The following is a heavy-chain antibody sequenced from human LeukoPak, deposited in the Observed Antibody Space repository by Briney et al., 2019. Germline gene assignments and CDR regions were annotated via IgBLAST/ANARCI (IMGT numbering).Heavy chain of an antibody. CDR3: ARLFFSGYSSGWYRGRNFDY. CDR2: INHSGST. CDR1: GGSFSGYY. Sequence: PSETLSLTCAVYGGSFSGYYWSWIRQPPGKGLEWIGEINHSGSTNYNPSLKSRVTISVDTSKNQFSLKLSSVTAADTAVYYCARLFFSGYSSGWYRGRNFDYWGQGTLVTVSS. V-gene: IGHV4-34*01. D-gene: IGHD6-19*01. J-gene: IGHJ4*02.